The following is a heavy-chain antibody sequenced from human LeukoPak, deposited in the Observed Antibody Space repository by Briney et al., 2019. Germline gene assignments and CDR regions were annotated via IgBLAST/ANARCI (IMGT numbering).Heavy chain of an antibody. D-gene: IGHD3-3*01. Sequence: GGSLRLSCAASGFTFSSYGMHWVRQAPGKGLEWVAVISYDGSNKYYADSVKGRFTISRDNSKNTLYLQMNSLRAEDTAVHYCAKGFTSSITIFGVIPHYYGMDVWGQGTTVTVSS. V-gene: IGHV3-30*18. CDR2: ISYDGSNK. CDR1: GFTFSSYG. J-gene: IGHJ6*02. CDR3: AKGFTSSITIFGVIPHYYGMDV.